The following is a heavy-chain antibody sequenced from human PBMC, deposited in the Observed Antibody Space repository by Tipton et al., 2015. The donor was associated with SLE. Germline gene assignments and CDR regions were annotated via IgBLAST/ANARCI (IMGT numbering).Heavy chain of an antibody. J-gene: IGHJ6*03. CDR1: GFTFSSYE. CDR3: ARDYDFWNYYMDV. D-gene: IGHD3-3*01. V-gene: IGHV3-48*03. Sequence: SLRLSCAASGFTFSSYEMNWVRQAPGKGLEWVAYISRSGDTIYYADSVRGRVTISRDNAKNSLYLQMNSLRAGDTAVYYCARDYDFWNYYMDVWGKGTTVTVSS. CDR2: ISRSGDTI.